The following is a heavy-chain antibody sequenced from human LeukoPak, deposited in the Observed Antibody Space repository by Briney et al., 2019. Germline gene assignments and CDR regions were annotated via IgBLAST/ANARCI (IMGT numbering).Heavy chain of an antibody. D-gene: IGHD3-10*01. Sequence: GRSLRLSCAASGFTFSSYAMSWVRHAPGKGLEWVSAISGSGGTTYYADSVKGRFTISRDNSKNTLYRQMNSLRAEDTAVYYCAKGPTLYASGTYTYFHYWGQGTLVTVSS. CDR1: GFTFSSYA. J-gene: IGHJ4*02. CDR2: ISGSGGTT. V-gene: IGHV3-23*01. CDR3: AKGPTLYASGTYTYFHY.